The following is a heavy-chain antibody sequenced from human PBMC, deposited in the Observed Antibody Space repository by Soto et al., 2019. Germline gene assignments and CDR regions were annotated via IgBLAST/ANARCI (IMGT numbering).Heavy chain of an antibody. D-gene: IGHD6-19*01. V-gene: IGHV3-30*03. CDR1: GFSFSSYG. CDR3: VAGQSFFDY. J-gene: IGHJ4*02. CDR2: VSYDGSNK. Sequence: QVQLVESGVGVVQPGRSLRLSCAASGFSFSSYGMQWVRQAPGKGLEWVAVVSYDGSNKYYADSVKDRFTISRDNSKKTLYLQMNSLRADDTAVYYCVAGQSFFDYCGQGTLVTVSS.